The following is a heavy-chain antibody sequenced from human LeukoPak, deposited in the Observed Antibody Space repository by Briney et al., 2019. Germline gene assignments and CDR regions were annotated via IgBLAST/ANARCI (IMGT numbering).Heavy chain of an antibody. CDR3: ATDQPPYCSSTSCPFDY. J-gene: IGHJ4*02. Sequence: PSETLSLTCTVSGVSISSGHYYWSWIRQPPGKGLQWIGFIYHSGSTYYNPSLKSRVTISVDRSKNQFSLKLSSVTAADTAVYYCATDQPPYCSSTSCPFDYWGQGTLVTVSS. CDR2: IYHSGST. CDR1: GVSISSGHYY. V-gene: IGHV4-30-2*01. D-gene: IGHD2-2*01.